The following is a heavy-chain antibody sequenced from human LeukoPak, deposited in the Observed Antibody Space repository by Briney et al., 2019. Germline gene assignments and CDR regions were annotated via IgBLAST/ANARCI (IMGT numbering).Heavy chain of an antibody. CDR1: GFPFSYFS. V-gene: IGHV3-48*02. D-gene: IGHD3-22*01. J-gene: IGHJ4*02. CDR3: ARDSGHHYDQLDC. CDR2: ISVSGSRT. Sequence: GGSLRLSCAASGFPFSYFSLNWVRKAPGKGLGWVSYISVSGSRTTYADSVQGRFIISRNDAQNSLYLQMNSLRDEDTAVYYCARDSGHHYDQLDCWGQGTLVTVSS.